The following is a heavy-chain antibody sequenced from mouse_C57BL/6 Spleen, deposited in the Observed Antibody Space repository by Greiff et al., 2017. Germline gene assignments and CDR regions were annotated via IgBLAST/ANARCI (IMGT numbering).Heavy chain of an antibody. Sequence: EVQGVESGGDLVKPGGSLKLSCAASGFTFSSYGMSWVRQTPDKRLEWVATISSGGSYTYYPDSVKGRFTISSDNAKNTLYLQMSSLKSEDTAMYYCARRRDSYFDYWGQGTTLTVAS. J-gene: IGHJ2*01. V-gene: IGHV5-6*01. CDR1: GFTFSSYG. CDR3: ARRRDSYFDY. CDR2: ISSGGSYT.